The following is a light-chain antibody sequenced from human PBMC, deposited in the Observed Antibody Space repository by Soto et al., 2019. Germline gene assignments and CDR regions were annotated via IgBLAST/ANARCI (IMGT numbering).Light chain of an antibody. J-gene: IGLJ2*01. CDR2: RNN. Sequence: QSVLTQPPSASGTPGQRVTISCSGSSSNIGSNYVYWYQQFPGTAPKLLIYRNNQRPSGVPDRFSGSKSGTSASLAISGLRSEDEADYYCASWDDSLSAYVVFGGGPKVTVL. CDR1: SSNIGSNY. CDR3: ASWDDSLSAYVV. V-gene: IGLV1-47*01.